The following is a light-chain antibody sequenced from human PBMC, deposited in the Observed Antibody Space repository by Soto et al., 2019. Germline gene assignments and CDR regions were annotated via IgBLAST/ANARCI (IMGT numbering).Light chain of an antibody. J-gene: IGKJ2*01. CDR2: GAT. V-gene: IGKV3-20*01. CDR3: QQYGSTPPT. Sequence: EIVLTQSPGTLSLSPGERATLSCRASQSVTSTYFAWYQQKPGQALRLLIYGATSRTTRIPDRFSGSGSGTDFTLTISRLEPEDFAVYYCQQYGSTPPTFCQGTKLDIK. CDR1: QSVTSTY.